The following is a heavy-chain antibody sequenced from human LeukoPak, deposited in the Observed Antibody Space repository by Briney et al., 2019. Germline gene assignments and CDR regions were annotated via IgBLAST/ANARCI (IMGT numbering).Heavy chain of an antibody. CDR3: ARVSSPLEAFDY. Sequence: GRSLRLSCAASGFTFSSYAMHWVRQAPGKGLEWVAVISYDGSNKYYADSVKGRFTISRDNSKNTLYLQMNSLRAEDTAVYYCARVSSPLEAFDYWGQGTLVTVSS. V-gene: IGHV3-30-3*01. CDR2: ISYDGSNK. CDR1: GFTFSSYA. J-gene: IGHJ4*02. D-gene: IGHD5-24*01.